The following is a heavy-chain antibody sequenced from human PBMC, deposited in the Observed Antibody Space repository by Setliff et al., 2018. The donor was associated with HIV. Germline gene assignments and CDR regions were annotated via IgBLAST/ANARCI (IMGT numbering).Heavy chain of an antibody. CDR2: INPYSGGT. V-gene: IGHV1-2*04. CDR1: GYTFSDYY. D-gene: IGHD3-10*01. J-gene: IGHJ3*02. Sequence: ASVKVSCKASGYTFSDYYLHWVRQAPGQAIEWMGWINPYSGGTNYAQNFQGWVTMTRDTSITTAYMELSRLTSDDTALYFCVREVRAAYKGPLWFGQSDPRPDTFDIWGQGTMVTVSS. CDR3: VREVRAAYKGPLWFGQSDPRPDTFDI.